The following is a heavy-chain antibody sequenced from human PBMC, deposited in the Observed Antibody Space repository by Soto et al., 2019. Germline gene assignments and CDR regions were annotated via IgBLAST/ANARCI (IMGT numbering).Heavy chain of an antibody. CDR1: CGSISSSSYY. J-gene: IGHJ6*02. CDR3: AASIAAAGSAYYYYGMDV. CDR2: IYYSGST. Sequence: PSETLSLTCTVSCGSISSSSYYWGCIGQPPGKGLEWIGSIYYSGSTYYNPSLKSRVTISVDTSKNQFSLKLSSVTAADTAVYYCAASIAAAGSAYYYYGMDVWGQGTTVT. D-gene: IGHD6-13*01. V-gene: IGHV4-39*01.